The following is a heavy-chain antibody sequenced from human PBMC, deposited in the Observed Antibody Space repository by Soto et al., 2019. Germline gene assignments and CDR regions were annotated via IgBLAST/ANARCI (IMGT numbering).Heavy chain of an antibody. Sequence: SETLSLTCSVSGDSISTEGYYWSWIRQHPGKGLEWIGYIYYSGLTSYNPSLKSRVTISRATSKNQFYLKLSSVTAADTAVYYCARVMYSSSSKSYYYYGMDVWGQGTTVTVSS. V-gene: IGHV4-31*03. J-gene: IGHJ6*02. D-gene: IGHD6-6*01. CDR1: GDSISTEGYY. CDR3: ARVMYSSSSKSYYYYGMDV. CDR2: IYYSGLT.